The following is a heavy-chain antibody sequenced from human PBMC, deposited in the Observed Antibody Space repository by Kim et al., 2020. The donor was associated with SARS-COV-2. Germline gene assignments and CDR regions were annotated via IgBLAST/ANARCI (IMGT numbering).Heavy chain of an antibody. CDR3: GRSGSLNGDSVNIDY. CDR1: GFTLSSYY. D-gene: IGHD4-17*01. V-gene: IGHV3-74*01. J-gene: IGHJ4*01. CDR2: ISADGSST. Sequence: GGSLRLSCAASGFTLSSYYMHWVRQAPGKGLVWVSRISADGSSTSYADSVKGRFTISRDNAKNTLYLQMNSLRAEDTAMYFCGRSGSLNGDSVNIDYWG.